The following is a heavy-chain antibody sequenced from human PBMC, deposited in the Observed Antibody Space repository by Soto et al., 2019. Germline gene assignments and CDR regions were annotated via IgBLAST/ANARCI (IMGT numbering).Heavy chain of an antibody. Sequence: QVQLVESGGGVVQPGRSLRLSCAASGFTFSSYAMHWVRQAPGKGLEWVAVISYDGSNKYYADSVKGRFTISRDNSKNTLYLQMNGLRAEDTAVYYCASVVLAQQLVRYYYYGMDVWGQGTTVTVSS. CDR1: GFTFSSYA. D-gene: IGHD6-13*01. V-gene: IGHV3-30-3*01. J-gene: IGHJ6*02. CDR3: ASVVLAQQLVRYYYYGMDV. CDR2: ISYDGSNK.